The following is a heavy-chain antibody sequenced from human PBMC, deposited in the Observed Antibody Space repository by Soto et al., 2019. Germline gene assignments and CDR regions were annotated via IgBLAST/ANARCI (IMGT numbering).Heavy chain of an antibody. V-gene: IGHV3-30*18. CDR3: AKDFKVSGSHYGTLNYYYGMDV. Sequence: ESGGGVVQPGRSLRLSCEASGFTFSKYGMQWVRQAPGKGLEWVAVISYDGYLKYYVDSVKGRFTVARDNSKNTLFMEMNSLRVEDTAVYFCAKDFKVSGSHYGTLNYYYGMDVWGQGTTVTVSS. CDR2: ISYDGYLK. D-gene: IGHD3-10*01. J-gene: IGHJ6*02. CDR1: GFTFSKYG.